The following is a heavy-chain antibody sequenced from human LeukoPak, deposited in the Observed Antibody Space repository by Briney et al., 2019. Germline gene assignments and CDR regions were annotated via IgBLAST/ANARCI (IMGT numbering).Heavy chain of an antibody. V-gene: IGHV3-49*04. CDR2: IRSKAYGGAT. CDR1: GFPFGDYA. J-gene: IGHJ4*02. CDR3: TRDYYYDTSGYRY. D-gene: IGHD3-22*01. Sequence: GGSLRLSCTASGFPFGDYAMSWVRQAPGKGLEWIGFIRSKAYGGATQYAASVKDRFTISRDDSKYIAYLQMNSLKTEDTAVYFCTRDYYYDTSGYRYWGQGTLVTVSS.